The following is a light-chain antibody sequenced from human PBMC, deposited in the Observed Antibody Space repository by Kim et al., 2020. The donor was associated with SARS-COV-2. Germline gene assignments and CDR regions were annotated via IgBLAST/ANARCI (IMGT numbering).Light chain of an antibody. CDR3: QQYGTSPIT. CDR2: GVS. V-gene: IGKV3-20*01. CDR1: QSVRNNY. Sequence: SPGERATLSCRASQSVRNNYLAWYQQKPVQAPRLLIYGVSRSATGIADRCSGSVSGTDFTLTSSRLEPEDFAVYYCQQYGTSPITFGQGTRLEIK. J-gene: IGKJ5*01.